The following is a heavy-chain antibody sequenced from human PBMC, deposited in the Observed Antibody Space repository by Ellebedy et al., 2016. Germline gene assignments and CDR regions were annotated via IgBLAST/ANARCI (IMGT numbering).Heavy chain of an antibody. D-gene: IGHD3-22*01. CDR1: GGSISSYY. J-gene: IGHJ3*02. Sequence: SETLSLTCTVSGGSISSYYWSWIRQPPGKGLEWIGYLSDSGNTNYNPSLKSRVTISVDTSRNKFSLKLTSVTAADTAVYYCARDPYSSGLDAFDIWGQGTMVTVSS. CDR2: LSDSGNT. V-gene: IGHV4-59*01. CDR3: ARDPYSSGLDAFDI.